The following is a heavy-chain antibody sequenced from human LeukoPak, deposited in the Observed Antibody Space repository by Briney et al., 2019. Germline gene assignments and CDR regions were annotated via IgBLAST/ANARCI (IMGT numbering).Heavy chain of an antibody. D-gene: IGHD6-13*01. CDR2: ISHSGST. J-gene: IGHJ3*02. CDR3: AREGYSSSWYDRRAFDI. CDR1: GGSFSGYY. Sequence: SETLSLTCAVYGGSFSGYYWSWIRQPPGKGLEWIGEISHSGSTNYNPSLKSRVTISVDTSKNQFSLKLSSVTAADTAVYYCAREGYSSSWYDRRAFDIWGQGTMVTVSS. V-gene: IGHV4-34*01.